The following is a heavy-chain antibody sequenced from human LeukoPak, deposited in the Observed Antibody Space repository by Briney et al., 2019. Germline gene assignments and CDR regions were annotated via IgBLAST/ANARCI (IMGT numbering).Heavy chain of an antibody. Sequence: PGGSLRLSCAASGFTFSSYDMHWVRQAPGKGLEWVAVISYDGSNKYYADSVKGRFTISRDTSKNTLYLQMSNLRVEDTAVYYCAKEKTSSFTWFDPWGQGTLVTVSS. D-gene: IGHD6-6*01. CDR3: AKEKTSSFTWFDP. V-gene: IGHV3-30*18. CDR2: ISYDGSNK. J-gene: IGHJ5*02. CDR1: GFTFSSYD.